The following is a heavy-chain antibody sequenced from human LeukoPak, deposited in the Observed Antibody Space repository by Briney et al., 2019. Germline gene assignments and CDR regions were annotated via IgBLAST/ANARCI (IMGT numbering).Heavy chain of an antibody. Sequence: SETLSLTCTVSGDSISSSSYYWGWIRQPPGKGLEWIGSVYYSGSTYYNPSLKSRVTISVDTSKNQFSLKLTSVTAADTAVFYCASHMFRGYNGYFDYWGQGTLVTVSS. V-gene: IGHV4-39*01. CDR2: VYYSGST. D-gene: IGHD3-22*01. J-gene: IGHJ4*02. CDR3: ASHMFRGYNGYFDY. CDR1: GDSISSSSYY.